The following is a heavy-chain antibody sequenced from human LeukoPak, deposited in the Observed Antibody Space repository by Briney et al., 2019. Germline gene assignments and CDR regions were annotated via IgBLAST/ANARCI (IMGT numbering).Heavy chain of an antibody. D-gene: IGHD6-25*01. J-gene: IGHJ4*02. CDR2: IRNKANSYTT. CDR3: GRVPSGSGWKHCDY. V-gene: IGHV3-72*01. Sequence: GGSLRLSCAASGFTFSDHYMDWVRQPPGKGLEWVGRIRNKANSYTTEYAASVKGRFTISRDDSKNSLYLQMNSLETEDTAVYYCGRVPSGSGWKHCDYWGQGTQVTVSS. CDR1: GFTFSDHY.